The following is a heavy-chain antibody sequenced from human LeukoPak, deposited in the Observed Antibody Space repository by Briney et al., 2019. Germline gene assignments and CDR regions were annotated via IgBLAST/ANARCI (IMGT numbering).Heavy chain of an antibody. D-gene: IGHD3-22*01. V-gene: IGHV3-21*01. CDR1: GFTFSSYA. J-gene: IGHJ3*02. CDR2: ISGSSSYI. CDR3: ARDRGPTYYYDSSGYTDAFDI. Sequence: GGSLRLSCAASGFTFSSYAMSWVRQAPGKGLEWVSAISGSSSYIYYADSVKGRFTISRDNAKNSLYLQMNSLRAEDTAVYYCARDRGPTYYYDSSGYTDAFDIWGQGTMVTVSS.